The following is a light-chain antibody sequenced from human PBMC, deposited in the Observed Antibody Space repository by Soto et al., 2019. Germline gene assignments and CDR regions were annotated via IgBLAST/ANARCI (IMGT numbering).Light chain of an antibody. CDR3: QQYDNLPLT. CDR1: QDIDTY. V-gene: IGKV1-33*01. J-gene: IGKJ4*01. Sequence: DIQMTQSPSSLSASVGDRVTITCQASQDIDTYLVWYQQKAGKVPKVLIFDASSLQTGVPSRFSGSGSGTDFTFTISSLQPDDVATYYCQQYDNLPLTFGGGTKVEMK. CDR2: DAS.